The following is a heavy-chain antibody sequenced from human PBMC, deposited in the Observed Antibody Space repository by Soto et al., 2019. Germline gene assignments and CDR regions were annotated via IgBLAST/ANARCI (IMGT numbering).Heavy chain of an antibody. CDR1: GGAISISNW. J-gene: IGHJ6*02. CDR3: ATLYSDYGMDV. Sequence: SETLSLTCAVSGGAISISNWWSWVRQPPGKGLEWIGEIYHSGSTNYNPSLKSRVTISVDKSKNQFSLKLSSVTAADTAVYYCATLYSDYGMDVWGQGTRVTVSS. CDR2: IYHSGST. V-gene: IGHV4-4*02.